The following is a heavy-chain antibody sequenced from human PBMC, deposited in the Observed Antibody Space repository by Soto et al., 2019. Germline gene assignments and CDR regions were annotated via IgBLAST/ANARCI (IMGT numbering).Heavy chain of an antibody. V-gene: IGHV3-23*01. Sequence: GGSLRLSCASSAFPFSSYAMIWVRQAPGKGLEWVSAVSGSGDSTYYADSVKGRFTISRDNSKNTLYLQMNSLRAEDTAVYYCAKGRASDCPGCTQDYWGQGTLVTVSS. D-gene: IGHD2-21*02. CDR3: AKGRASDCPGCTQDY. CDR2: VSGSGDST. J-gene: IGHJ4*02. CDR1: AFPFSSYA.